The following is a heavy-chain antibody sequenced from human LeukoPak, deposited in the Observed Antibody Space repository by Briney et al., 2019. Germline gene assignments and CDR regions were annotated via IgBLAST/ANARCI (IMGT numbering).Heavy chain of an antibody. Sequence: GGSLRLSCAASGFTFSSYAMSWVRQAPGKGLEWVANIKQDGSEKYYVESVKGRFTISRDNAKNSLYLQMNSLRDEDTAVYYCARDPGTVADPYFDYWGQGSLVTVSS. CDR1: GFTFSSYA. CDR3: ARDPGTVADPYFDY. CDR2: IKQDGSEK. V-gene: IGHV3-7*01. D-gene: IGHD6-19*01. J-gene: IGHJ4*02.